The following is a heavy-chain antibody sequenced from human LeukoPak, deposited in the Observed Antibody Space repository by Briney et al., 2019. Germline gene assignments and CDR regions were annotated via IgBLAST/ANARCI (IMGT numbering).Heavy chain of an antibody. CDR2: IKQDGSEK. CDR3: AKDTNYYDGGYFDY. CDR1: GFTFSSYA. Sequence: AGGSLRLSCAASGFTFSSYAMSWVRQAPGKGLEWVANIKQDGSEKYYVDSVKGRFTISRDNSKNSLYLQMNSLRTEDTALYYCAKDTNYYDGGYFDYWGQGTLVTVSS. V-gene: IGHV3-7*03. D-gene: IGHD3-22*01. J-gene: IGHJ4*02.